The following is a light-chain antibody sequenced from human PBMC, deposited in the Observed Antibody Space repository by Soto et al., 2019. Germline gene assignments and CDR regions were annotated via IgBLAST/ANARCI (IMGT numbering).Light chain of an antibody. CDR2: EAS. CDR3: QHRRNWPLT. Sequence: EILLTQSPATLSLSPGQRATLSCRASQSVSTSLAWYQQKPGQAPRLLIFEASNRATGIPARFSGSGSGTDFTLTISSLEPEDFAVYYCQHRRNWPLTFGGGTEVEIK. J-gene: IGKJ4*01. V-gene: IGKV3-11*01. CDR1: QSVSTS.